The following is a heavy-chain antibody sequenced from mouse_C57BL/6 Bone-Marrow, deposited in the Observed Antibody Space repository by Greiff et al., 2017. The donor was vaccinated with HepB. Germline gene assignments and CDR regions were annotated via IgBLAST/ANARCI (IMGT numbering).Heavy chain of an antibody. D-gene: IGHD2-2*01. CDR1: GYTFTDYY. Sequence: VQLKESGPVLVKPGASVKMSCKASGYTFTDYYMNWVKQSHGKSLEWIGVINPYNGGTSYNQKFKGKATLTVDKSSSTAYMELNSLTSEDSAVYYCARSNWLGYWGQGTTLTVSS. J-gene: IGHJ2*01. CDR2: INPYNGGT. CDR3: ARSNWLGY. V-gene: IGHV1-19*01.